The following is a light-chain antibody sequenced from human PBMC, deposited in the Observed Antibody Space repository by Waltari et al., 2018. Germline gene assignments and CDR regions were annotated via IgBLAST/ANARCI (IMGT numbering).Light chain of an antibody. CDR3: ATWDNSLTDVV. Sequence: QSVLTQPPSVSAAPGQKLTISCSRGPFHIGTYYLSWYQHRPGTAPKLLSYDNDKRPAGIPDRFSASRSGTSATLGITGLQIGDEADYYCATWDNSLTDVVFGGGTKLTVL. CDR2: DND. J-gene: IGLJ2*01. CDR1: PFHIGTYY. V-gene: IGLV1-51*01.